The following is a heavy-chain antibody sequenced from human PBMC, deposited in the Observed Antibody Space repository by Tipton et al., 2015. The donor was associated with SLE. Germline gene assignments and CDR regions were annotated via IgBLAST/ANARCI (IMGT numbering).Heavy chain of an antibody. J-gene: IGHJ4*02. V-gene: IGHV4-59*08. CDR2: IYYSGST. CDR3: ARMEGMITYGGIAGL. CDR1: GGSISSHY. D-gene: IGHD3-16*01. Sequence: TLSLTCTVSGGSISSHYWSWIRQPPGKGLEWIGYIYYSGSTNYNPSLKSRVTISVDTSKNQFSLKLTSVTAADTAVYFCARMEGMITYGGIAGLWGQGTVVTVST.